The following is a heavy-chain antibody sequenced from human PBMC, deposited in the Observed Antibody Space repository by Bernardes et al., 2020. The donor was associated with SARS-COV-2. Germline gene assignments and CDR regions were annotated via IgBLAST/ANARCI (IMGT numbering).Heavy chain of an antibody. Sequence: GSLRLSCSGSGFTLSEYPMHWVRQTPGKGLEYVSRISDNGATTHYGDSVKGRFTISGVNSKNTMYLQMNSLRVEDTAVYWCVKERPVGDYWGQGILVTVSS. CDR2: ISDNGATT. V-gene: IGHV3-64D*06. CDR3: VKERPVGDY. CDR1: GFTLSEYP. J-gene: IGHJ4*02. D-gene: IGHD3-10*01.